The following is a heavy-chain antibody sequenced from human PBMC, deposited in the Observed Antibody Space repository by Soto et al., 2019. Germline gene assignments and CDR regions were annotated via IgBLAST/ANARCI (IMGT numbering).Heavy chain of an antibody. V-gene: IGHV3-23*01. CDR3: ARGAIPYNGRDDAFDL. Sequence: EVQLLESGGDLVHPGGTLILSCVGSGYPFGDYAMRWVRQAPGKGLEWVSAIGPFEAHAPAYAASVKGRFTISRDNSRNILFLQMTNLRAGDTGVYYCARGAIPYNGRDDAFDLWGQGTVVTVSS. J-gene: IGHJ3*01. D-gene: IGHD2-2*02. CDR2: IGPFEAHAP. CDR1: GYPFGDYA.